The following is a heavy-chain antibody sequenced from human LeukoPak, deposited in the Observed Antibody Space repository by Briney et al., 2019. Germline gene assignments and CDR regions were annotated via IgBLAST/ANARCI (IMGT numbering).Heavy chain of an antibody. D-gene: IGHD3/OR15-3a*01. J-gene: IGHJ4*02. CDR2: IRYDGSDK. CDR3: AKGRDYYFDY. V-gene: IGHV3-30*02. Sequence: PGGSLRLSCAASGFTFSNYGIHWVRQAPGKGLEWVAFIRYDGSDKYYADSVKGRFTISRDNSKNTLSLQMNSLRPEDTAAYYCAKGRDYYFDYWGQGTLVTVSS. CDR1: GFTFSNYG.